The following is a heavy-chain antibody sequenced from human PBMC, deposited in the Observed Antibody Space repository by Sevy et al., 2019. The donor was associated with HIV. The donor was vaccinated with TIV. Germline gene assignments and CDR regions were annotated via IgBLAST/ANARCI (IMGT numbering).Heavy chain of an antibody. CDR1: GGSISSGGYY. Sequence: SETLSLTCTVSGGSISSGGYYWSWIRQHPGKGLEWIGCIYYSGSTYYNPSLKSRVTISVDTSKNQFSLKLSSVTAADTAVYYCARDRYCSSASCEGWFDPWGHGTLVTVSS. CDR2: IYYSGST. CDR3: ARDRYCSSASCEGWFDP. V-gene: IGHV4-31*03. D-gene: IGHD2-2*01. J-gene: IGHJ5*02.